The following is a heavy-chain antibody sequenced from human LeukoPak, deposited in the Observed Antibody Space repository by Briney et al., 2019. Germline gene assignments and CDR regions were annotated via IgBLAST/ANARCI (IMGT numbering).Heavy chain of an antibody. CDR1: GFTFSSYA. CDR2: ISYDGSNK. V-gene: IGHV3-30-3*02. J-gene: IGHJ4*02. D-gene: IGHD5-18*01. CDR3: AKSGYSYGGIDY. Sequence: GRSLRLSCAASGFTFSSYAMHWVRQAPGKGLEWVAVISYDGSNKYYADSVKGRFTISRDNSKNTLYLQMNSLRAEDTAVYYCAKSGYSYGGIDYWGQGTLVTVSS.